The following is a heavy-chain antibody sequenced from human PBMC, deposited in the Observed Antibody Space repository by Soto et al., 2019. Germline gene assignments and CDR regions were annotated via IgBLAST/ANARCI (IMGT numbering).Heavy chain of an antibody. V-gene: IGHV3-11*01. J-gene: IGHJ4*02. CDR2: ISGSGGII. D-gene: IGHD3-22*01. Sequence: QVQLVESGGGSVKPGGSLRLSCAASGFTFGGFYMGWIRQAPGRGLEWVSFISGSGGIIYLADSVKGRFAISRDNTKNSLYLQMNGLRAEDTAVYYCGRDTYYDGSGYHSGGVDFWGQGTLVTVSS. CDR3: GRDTYYDGSGYHSGGVDF. CDR1: GFTFGGFY.